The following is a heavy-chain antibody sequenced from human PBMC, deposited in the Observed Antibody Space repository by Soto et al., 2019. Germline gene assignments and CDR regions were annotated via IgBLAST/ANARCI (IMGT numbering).Heavy chain of an antibody. V-gene: IGHV3-21*01. CDR2: ISSSSTFI. CDR1: GFTFNSYS. CDR3: ARGRNTGYSYYGMDV. D-gene: IGHD1-1*01. J-gene: IGHJ6*02. Sequence: GGSLRLSCAASGFTFNSYSMNWVRQAPGKGLEWVSSISSSSTFIYDADSVKGRFSISRDNAKNSLFLQMNSLRAEDTAVYFCARGRNTGYSYYGMDVWGQGSTVTGSS.